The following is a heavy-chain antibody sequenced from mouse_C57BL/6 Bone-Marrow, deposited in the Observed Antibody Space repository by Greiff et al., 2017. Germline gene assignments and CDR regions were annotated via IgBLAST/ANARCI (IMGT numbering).Heavy chain of an antibody. CDR3: ARSTYTSNYGFAY. V-gene: IGHV1-39*01. D-gene: IGHD2-5*01. J-gene: IGHJ3*01. CDR1: GYSFTDYN. Sequence: VQLQQSGPELVKPGASVKISCTASGYSFTDYNMNWVQQSPGKSLEWIGVINPNYGTTSYNQKFKGKVTLTVDQSTSTAFMQLNSLTSEDSAVYYCARSTYTSNYGFAYWGQGTLVTVSA. CDR2: INPNYGTT.